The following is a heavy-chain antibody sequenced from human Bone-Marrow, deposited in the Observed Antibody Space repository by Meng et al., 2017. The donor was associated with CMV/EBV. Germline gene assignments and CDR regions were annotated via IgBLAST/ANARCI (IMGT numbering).Heavy chain of an antibody. J-gene: IGHJ4*02. D-gene: IGHD1-1*01. Sequence: ASVKVSCKASGYTFTNYGISWVRQAPGQGLEWMGWISAYNGNTRYTQKFQGRVTMTTDTSTKTAYMELRSLRSDDTAVYFCARGGAFTVTTHFDYWGQGTLVTVSS. CDR1: GYTFTNYG. V-gene: IGHV1-18*01. CDR3: ARGGAFTVTTHFDY. CDR2: ISAYNGNT.